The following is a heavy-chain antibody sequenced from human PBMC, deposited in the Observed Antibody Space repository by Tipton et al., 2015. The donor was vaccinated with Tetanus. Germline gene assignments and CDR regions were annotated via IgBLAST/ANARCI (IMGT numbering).Heavy chain of an antibody. CDR1: GGSISSPDHY. D-gene: IGHD2-2*01. CDR2: IFHSGST. V-gene: IGHV4-61*08. Sequence: TLSLTCTVSGGSISSPDHYWSWIRQPPGKGLEWIAYIFHSGSTNYSPSLKSRVAISMDTSKNQISLKLSSVTAADTAVYYCARRSYCSSSRCFDAFDLWGQGTMVTVSS. CDR3: ARRSYCSSSRCFDAFDL. J-gene: IGHJ3*01.